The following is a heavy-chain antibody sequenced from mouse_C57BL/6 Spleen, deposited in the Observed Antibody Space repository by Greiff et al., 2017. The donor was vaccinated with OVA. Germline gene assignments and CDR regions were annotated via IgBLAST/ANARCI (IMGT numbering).Heavy chain of an antibody. CDR3: TRAYDYDEGYFDV. D-gene: IGHD2-4*01. V-gene: IGHV5-9-1*02. Sequence: EVKLMESGEGLVKPGGSLKLSCAASGFTFSSYAMSWVRQTPEKRLEWVAYISSGGDYIYYADTVKGRVTISRDNARNTLYLQMSSLKSEDTAMYYCTRAYDYDEGYFDVWGTGTTVTVSS. CDR1: GFTFSSYA. CDR2: ISSGGDYI. J-gene: IGHJ1*03.